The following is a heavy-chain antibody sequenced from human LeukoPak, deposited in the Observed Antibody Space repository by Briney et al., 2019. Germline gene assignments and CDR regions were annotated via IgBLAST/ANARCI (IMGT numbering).Heavy chain of an antibody. CDR1: GFSFNTYR. D-gene: IGHD3-16*02. J-gene: IGHJ4*02. Sequence: GGSLRLSCAGSGFSFNTYRMNWIRQAPGKGLEWVGRIKSKIDGGTTDYAAPVKGRFIISRDDSRNTLYLQMNSLRIEDTAVYFCSNSYGFNWGRGTLVTVSS. V-gene: IGHV3-15*01. CDR3: SNSYGFN. CDR2: IKSKIDGGTT.